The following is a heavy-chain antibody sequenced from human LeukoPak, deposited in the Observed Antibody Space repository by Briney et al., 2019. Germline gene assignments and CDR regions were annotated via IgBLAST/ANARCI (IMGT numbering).Heavy chain of an antibody. CDR3: ASIVGATNWFDP. D-gene: IGHD1-26*01. CDR2: INHSGST. J-gene: IGHJ5*02. CDR1: GGSFSGYY. Sequence: SETLSLTCAVYGGSFSGYYWSWIRQPPGKGLEWIGEINHSGSTNYNPSLKSRVTISVDTSKNLFSLKLSSVTAADTAVYYCASIVGATNWFDPWGQGTLVTVSS. V-gene: IGHV4-34*01.